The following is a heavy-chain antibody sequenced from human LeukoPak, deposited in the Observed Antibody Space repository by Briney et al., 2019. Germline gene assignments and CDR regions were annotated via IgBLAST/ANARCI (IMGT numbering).Heavy chain of an antibody. Sequence: PSQTPSLTCTVSGGSISSGDYYWSWIRQPPGKGLEWIGYIYYNGSTYYNPSLKSRVTISVDTSKNQFSLKLSSVAAADTAVYYCARTSLGGAWFDPWGQGTLDTVSS. CDR1: GGSISSGDYY. D-gene: IGHD3-10*01. CDR2: IYYNGST. J-gene: IGHJ5*02. CDR3: ARTSLGGAWFDP. V-gene: IGHV4-30-4*08.